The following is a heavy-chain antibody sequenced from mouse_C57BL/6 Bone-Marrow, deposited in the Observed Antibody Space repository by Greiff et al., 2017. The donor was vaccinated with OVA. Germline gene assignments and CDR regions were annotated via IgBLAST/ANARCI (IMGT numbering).Heavy chain of an antibody. CDR3: ARLWFDV. D-gene: IGHD1-1*02. CDR1: GFTFSSYG. Sequence: EVMLVESGGDLVKPGGSLKLSCAASGFTFSSYGMSWVRQTPDKRLEWVATISSGGSYTYYPDSVKGRFTISRDNAKNTLYLQMGSLKSEDAAMYYCARLWFDVWGTGTTVTVSS. V-gene: IGHV5-6*02. CDR2: ISSGGSYT. J-gene: IGHJ1*03.